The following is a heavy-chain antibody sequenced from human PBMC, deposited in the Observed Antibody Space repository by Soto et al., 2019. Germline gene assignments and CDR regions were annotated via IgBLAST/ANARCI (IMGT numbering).Heavy chain of an antibody. CDR2: INHSGNT. D-gene: IGHD2-15*01. J-gene: IGHJ4*02. CDR1: GGSFSGYY. V-gene: IGHV4-34*01. Sequence: SETLSLTCAVYGGSFSGYYWSWIRQPPGKGLEWIGEINHSGNTNYNPSLKSRVTISVDTSKNQFSLKLNSVTAADTAVYYCTRAAPRYCSGTTCYSGRDYCGQGTLVTVSS. CDR3: TRAAPRYCSGTTCYSGRDY.